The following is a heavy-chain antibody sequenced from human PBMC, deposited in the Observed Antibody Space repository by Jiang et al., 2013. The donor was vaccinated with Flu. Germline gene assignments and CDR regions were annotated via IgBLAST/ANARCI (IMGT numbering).Heavy chain of an antibody. Sequence: GAEVKKPGASVKVSCKASGYTFIGYSIHWVRQAPGQGLEWMGWINPNSGDTDYAQKFQGRVTMTRDTSTSTVYMELSSLRSEDTAVYYCARVTDYEIDYWGQGTLVTVSS. CDR1: GYTFIGYS. J-gene: IGHJ4*02. D-gene: IGHD4-17*01. CDR3: ARVTDYEIDY. CDR2: INPNSGDT. V-gene: IGHV1-2*02.